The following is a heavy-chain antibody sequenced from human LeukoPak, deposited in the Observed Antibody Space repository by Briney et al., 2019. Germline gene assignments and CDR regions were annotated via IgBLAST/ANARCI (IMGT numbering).Heavy chain of an antibody. CDR3: ATQAGDAFDI. CDR1: GGSISSYY. V-gene: IGHV4-59*08. Sequence: PSETLSLTCTVSGGSISSYYWSWIRQPPGKGLEWIGYIYYSGSTNYNPSLKSRVTISVDTSKNQFSLKLSSVTAADTAVYYCATQAGDAFDIWGQGTTVTVSS. CDR2: IYYSGST. D-gene: IGHD6-13*01. J-gene: IGHJ3*02.